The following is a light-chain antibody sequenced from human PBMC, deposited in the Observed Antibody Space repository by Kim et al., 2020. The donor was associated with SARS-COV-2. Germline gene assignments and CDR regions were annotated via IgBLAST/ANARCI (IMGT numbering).Light chain of an antibody. CDR3: KHYGDLPIT. CDR1: QDVSIY. Sequence: DIQMTQSPSSLSASVGDRVTITCQASQDVSIYLNWYRQRPGKAPELLIYDASNLETGVPSRFSGSGSGTDFSFTISSLQPEDIATYYCKHYGDLPITLGQGTRLEIK. CDR2: DAS. V-gene: IGKV1-33*01. J-gene: IGKJ5*01.